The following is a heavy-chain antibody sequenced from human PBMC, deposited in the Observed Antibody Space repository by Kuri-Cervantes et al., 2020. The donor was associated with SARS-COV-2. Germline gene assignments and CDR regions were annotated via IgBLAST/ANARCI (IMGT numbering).Heavy chain of an antibody. V-gene: IGHV3-64D*08. CDR2: ISSNGGST. CDR3: ARQVLTMAGWIDS. D-gene: IGHD6-19*01. J-gene: IGHJ5*01. Sequence: GESLKISCSASGFTFSSYAMHWVRQAPGKGLEYVSAISSNGGSTYYADSVKGRFTISRDNSKNTLYLQMSSLRAEDTAVYYCARQVLTMAGWIDSWGQGTLVTVSS. CDR1: GFTFSSYA.